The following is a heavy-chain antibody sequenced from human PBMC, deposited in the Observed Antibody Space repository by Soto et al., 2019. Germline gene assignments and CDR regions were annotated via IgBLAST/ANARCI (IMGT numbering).Heavy chain of an antibody. Sequence: ESGGGVVQPGRSLRLSCAASGFTFSSYGMHWVRQAPGKGLEWVAVIWYDGSNKYYADSVKGRFTISRDNSKNTLYLQMNSLRAEDTAVYYCAMWWSAYRTFYWGQGTLVIVSS. J-gene: IGHJ4*02. V-gene: IGHV3-33*01. D-gene: IGHD2-21*01. CDR3: AMWWSAYRTFY. CDR2: IWYDGSNK. CDR1: GFTFSSYG.